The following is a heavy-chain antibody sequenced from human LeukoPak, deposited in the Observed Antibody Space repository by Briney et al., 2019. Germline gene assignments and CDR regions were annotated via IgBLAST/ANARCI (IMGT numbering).Heavy chain of an antibody. CDR2: VSHSGST. V-gene: IGHV4-59*11. Sequence: SETLSLTCTVSGDSISNHYWTWIRQPPGRGLEWIACVSHSGSTNYNPSLKSRVTMSVDTSKNQFYLKLSSVTAADTAVYFCAGGYYFGSWGQGTLVTVSS. CDR1: GDSISNHY. J-gene: IGHJ4*01. D-gene: IGHD3-16*01. CDR3: AGGYYFGS.